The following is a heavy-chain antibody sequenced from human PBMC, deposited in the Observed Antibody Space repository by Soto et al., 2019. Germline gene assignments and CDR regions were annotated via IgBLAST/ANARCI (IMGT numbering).Heavy chain of an antibody. CDR3: AHIRGRMVTAITLDY. CDR2: IYWNDDK. CDR1: GFSLSTSGVG. J-gene: IGHJ4*02. V-gene: IGHV2-5*01. D-gene: IGHD2-21*02. Sequence: SGPTLVKPTQTLTLTCTFSGFSLSTSGVGVGWIRQPPGKALEWLALIYWNDDKRYSPSLKSRLTITKDTSKNQVVLTMTNMDPVDTATYYCAHIRGRMVTAITLDYWGQGTLVTVSS.